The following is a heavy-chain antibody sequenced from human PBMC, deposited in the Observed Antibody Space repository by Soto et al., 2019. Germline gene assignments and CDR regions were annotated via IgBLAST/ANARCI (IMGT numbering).Heavy chain of an antibody. CDR2: IIPIFGTA. Sequence: QVQLVQSGAEVKKPGSSVKVSCKASGGTFSSYAISWVRQAPGQGLEWMGGIIPIFGTANYAPKFQGRVTITADESTRTAYMELSSLRSEDTAVYYCARVDTAMVNASYMYYFDYWGQGTLVTVSS. CDR1: GGTFSSYA. V-gene: IGHV1-69*12. CDR3: ARVDTAMVNASYMYYFDY. J-gene: IGHJ4*02. D-gene: IGHD5-18*01.